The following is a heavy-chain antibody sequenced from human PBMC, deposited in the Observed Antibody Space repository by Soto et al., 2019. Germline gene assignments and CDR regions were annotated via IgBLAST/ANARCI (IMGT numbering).Heavy chain of an antibody. CDR1: GASINNYY. J-gene: IGHJ4*02. Sequence: SETLSLTCSVSGASINNYYWSWIRQPPGKGLEWIGYVYFTGSTSTKYNPSLQSRVAMSVDSSKNQFSLKLTSMTAADTAIYYCAKYRRTDAEGYRLDFWGPGT. CDR2: VYFTGSTST. CDR3: AKYRRTDAEGYRLDF. V-gene: IGHV4-59*01. D-gene: IGHD5-12*01.